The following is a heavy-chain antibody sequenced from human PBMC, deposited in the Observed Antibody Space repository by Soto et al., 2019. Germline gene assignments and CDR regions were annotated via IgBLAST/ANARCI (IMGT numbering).Heavy chain of an antibody. CDR1: GFTFSSYG. Sequence: QVQLVESGGGVVQPGRSLRLSCAASGFTFSSYGMHWVRQAPGKGLEWVAVISYDGSNKYYVDSVKGRFTISRDNSKNTLYLQMNSLRAEDTAVYYCAKDRSGGWGGWTFDYWGQGTLVTVSS. V-gene: IGHV3-30*18. CDR3: AKDRSGGWGGWTFDY. D-gene: IGHD6-19*01. CDR2: ISYDGSNK. J-gene: IGHJ4*02.